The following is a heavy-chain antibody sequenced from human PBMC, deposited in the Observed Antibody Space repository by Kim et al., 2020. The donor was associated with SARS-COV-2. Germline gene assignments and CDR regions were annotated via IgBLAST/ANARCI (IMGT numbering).Heavy chain of an antibody. V-gene: IGHV3-74*03. D-gene: IGHD1-26*01. J-gene: IGHJ4*02. CDR3: VHGTFFSY. CDR2: DGGGT. Sequence: DGGGTLYGDSVEGRLTVSRDNAKNLLYLQMHSLRDDDTAVYSCVHGTFFSYWGQGALVTVSS.